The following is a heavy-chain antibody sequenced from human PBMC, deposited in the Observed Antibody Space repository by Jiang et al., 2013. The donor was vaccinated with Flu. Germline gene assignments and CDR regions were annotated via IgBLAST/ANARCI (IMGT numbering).Heavy chain of an antibody. CDR2: ISSSSSTI. V-gene: IGHV3-48*02. CDR3: ARVSSVYYDFWSGYSNGMDV. D-gene: IGHD3-3*01. J-gene: IGHJ6*02. Sequence: GGLVQPGGSLRLSCAASGFTFSSYSMNWVRQAPGKGLEWVSYISSSSSTIYYADSVKGRFTISRDNAKNSLYLQMNSLRDEDTAVYYCARVSSVYYDFWSGYSNGMDVWGQGTTVTVSS. CDR1: GFTFSSYS.